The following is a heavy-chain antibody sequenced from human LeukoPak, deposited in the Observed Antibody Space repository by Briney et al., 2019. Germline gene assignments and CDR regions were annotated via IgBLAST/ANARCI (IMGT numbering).Heavy chain of an antibody. D-gene: IGHD4-17*01. V-gene: IGHV3-30*02. CDR1: RFTFRSYG. CDR2: IRYDGNNK. J-gene: IGHJ3*02. Sequence: PGGSLRLSCAAYRFTFRSYGMDWVRQAPGKGLEWVAFIRYDGNNKDYGDSVKGRFTISRDNSKNTLYLQMNSLRVADTAVYYCANGYGDLVAFDIWGQGTMVTVSS. CDR3: ANGYGDLVAFDI.